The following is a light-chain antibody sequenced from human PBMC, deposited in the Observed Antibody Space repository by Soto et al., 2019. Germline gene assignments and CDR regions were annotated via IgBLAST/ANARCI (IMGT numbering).Light chain of an antibody. CDR1: QSVSSY. J-gene: IGKJ5*01. CDR3: QQRSNWPPIT. CDR2: DAS. V-gene: IGKV3-11*01. Sequence: EIVLTQSPATLSLSPGERATLSCRASQSVSSYLAWYQQKPGQAPRLLIFDASNRATGIPARFSGSGSRTDFTLTISSLEHEDFAVYSCQQRSNWPPITFGQGTRLEIK.